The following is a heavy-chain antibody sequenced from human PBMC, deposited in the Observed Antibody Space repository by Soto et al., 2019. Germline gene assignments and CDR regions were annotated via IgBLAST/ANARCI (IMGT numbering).Heavy chain of an antibody. V-gene: IGHV1-46*01. D-gene: IGHD1-26*01. J-gene: IGHJ4*02. CDR3: AREVSVGVGATDY. CDR2: IKPGSDST. Sequence: GASVKVSCKASEYSLTNYYMHWVRQAPGQGLEWVGRIKPGSDSTIYAQKFQGRVTVTRDTSTSTIYMELSSLRSEDTAVYYCAREVSVGVGATDYWGQGTQVTVS. CDR1: EYSLTNYY.